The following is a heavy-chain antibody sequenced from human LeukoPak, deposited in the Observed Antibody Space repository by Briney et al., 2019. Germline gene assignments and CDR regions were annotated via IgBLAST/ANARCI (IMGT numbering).Heavy chain of an antibody. CDR1: GYTFTGYY. Sequence: ASVKVSCKASGYTFTGYYMHWVRQAPGQGLEWMGRINPNSGGTNYAQKFQGRVTMTRGTSISTAYMELSRLRSDDTAVYYCARWGIAAANYDYWGQGTLVTVSS. J-gene: IGHJ4*02. V-gene: IGHV1-2*06. CDR2: INPNSGGT. D-gene: IGHD6-13*01. CDR3: ARWGIAAANYDY.